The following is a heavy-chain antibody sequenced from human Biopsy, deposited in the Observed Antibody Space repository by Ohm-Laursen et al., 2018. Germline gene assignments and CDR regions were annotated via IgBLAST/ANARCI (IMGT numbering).Heavy chain of an antibody. CDR2: IWSSGTT. Sequence: GTLSLTCSISGGSISGYYWSWIRQSPGKGLEWIGYIWSSGTTDYNPSLQSRVSMSLELSTDQSSLKVDSVTAADTAVYYCARVVGAATGFDQWGQGTLVTVSS. CDR1: GGSISGYY. J-gene: IGHJ4*02. D-gene: IGHD1-26*01. CDR3: ARVVGAATGFDQ. V-gene: IGHV4-59*01.